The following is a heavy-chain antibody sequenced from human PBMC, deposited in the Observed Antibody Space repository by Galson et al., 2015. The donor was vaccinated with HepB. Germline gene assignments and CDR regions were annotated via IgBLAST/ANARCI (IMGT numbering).Heavy chain of an antibody. CDR1: GFTFSSYS. D-gene: IGHD4-17*01. CDR3: AREQKGYAGDYGFDY. Sequence: SLRLSCAASGFTFSSYSMNWVRQAPGKGLEWVSSISSSSSYIYCADSVKGRFTISRDNAKNSLYLQMNSLRAEDTAVYYCAREQKGYAGDYGFDYWGQGTLVTVSS. J-gene: IGHJ4*02. CDR2: ISSSSSYI. V-gene: IGHV3-21*01.